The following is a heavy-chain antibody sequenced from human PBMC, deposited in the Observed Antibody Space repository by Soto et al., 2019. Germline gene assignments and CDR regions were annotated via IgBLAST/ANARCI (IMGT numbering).Heavy chain of an antibody. CDR1: GFTFSSYS. V-gene: IGHV3-48*01. Sequence: GGSLRLSCAASGFTFSSYSMNWVRQAPGKGLEWVSYISSSSSTIYYADSVKGRFTISRDNAKNSLYLQMNSLRAEDTAVYYCARDTNVFFDQNWFDPWGQGTLVTVSS. J-gene: IGHJ5*02. CDR2: ISSSSSTI. D-gene: IGHD1-1*01. CDR3: ARDTNVFFDQNWFDP.